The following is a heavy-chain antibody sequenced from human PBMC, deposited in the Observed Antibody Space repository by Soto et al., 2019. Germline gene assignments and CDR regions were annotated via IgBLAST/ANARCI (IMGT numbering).Heavy chain of an antibody. CDR1: GFTFSSYA. Sequence: LGLSCAACGFTFSSYAIHWVRQSPGKVLELVAVISYDGSNKYYADSVKGRFTISRDNSKNTLYLQMNSLRAEDTAVYYCAGSASSSWYYFDYWGQGTLVTVSS. CDR3: AGSASSSWYYFDY. V-gene: IGHV3-30-3*01. J-gene: IGHJ4*02. CDR2: ISYDGSNK. D-gene: IGHD6-13*01.